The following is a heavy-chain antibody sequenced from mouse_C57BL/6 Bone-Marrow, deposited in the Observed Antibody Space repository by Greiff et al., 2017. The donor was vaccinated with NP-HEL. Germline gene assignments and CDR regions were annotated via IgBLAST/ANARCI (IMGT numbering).Heavy chain of an antibody. V-gene: IGHV1-72*01. Sequence: QVQLKQPGAELVKPGASVKLSCKASGYTFTSYWMHWVQQRPGRGLEWIGRIDPNSGGTKYNEKFKSKATLTVDKPSSTAYMQLSSLTSEDSAGYYCARSPLTTVVDYYAMDYWGQGTSVTVSS. CDR1: GYTFTSYW. CDR3: ARSPLTTVVDYYAMDY. D-gene: IGHD1-1*01. J-gene: IGHJ4*01. CDR2: IDPNSGGT.